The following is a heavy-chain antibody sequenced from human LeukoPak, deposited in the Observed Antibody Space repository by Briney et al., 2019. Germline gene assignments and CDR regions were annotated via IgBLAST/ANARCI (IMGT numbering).Heavy chain of an antibody. J-gene: IGHJ4*02. CDR3: ARDTYGSDYFDY. Sequence: LETLSLTCTVSGGSISSYYWNWIQQPAGKGLEWIGRIYTSGSTNYNPSLKSRVTMSVDTSKNQFSLKLGSVTAADTAVYYCARDTYGSDYFDYWGQGTLVTVSS. V-gene: IGHV4-4*07. CDR1: GGSISSYY. CDR2: IYTSGST. D-gene: IGHD3-10*01.